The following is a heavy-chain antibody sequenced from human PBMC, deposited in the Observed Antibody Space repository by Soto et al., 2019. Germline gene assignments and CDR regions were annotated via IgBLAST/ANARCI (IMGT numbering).Heavy chain of an antibody. Sequence: GSGPTLVNPTQTLTLTCTFSGFSLSTSAXCVSWVRQPPGKALEWLALIDWDDDKYYSTSLKTRLTISKDTSKNQVVLTMTNMDPIDTATYYCARRGYSGHEVFDYWGQGTLVTAS. V-gene: IGHV2-70*12. D-gene: IGHD5-12*01. CDR2: IDWDDDK. CDR3: ARRGYSGHEVFDY. J-gene: IGHJ4*02. CDR1: GFSLSTSAXC.